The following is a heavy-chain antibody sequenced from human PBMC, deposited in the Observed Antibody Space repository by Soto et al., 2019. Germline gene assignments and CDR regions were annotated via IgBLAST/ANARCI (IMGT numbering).Heavy chain of an antibody. D-gene: IGHD4-17*01. J-gene: IGHJ2*01. Sequence: QVQLVESGGGVVQPGRSLRLSCAASGFTFSSYGMHWVRQAPGKGLEWVAVISYDGSNKYYADSVKGRFTISRDNSKNTLYLQMNSLRAEDTAVYYCAKVHDYGDPNYWYFDLWGRGTLVTVSS. V-gene: IGHV3-30*18. CDR3: AKVHDYGDPNYWYFDL. CDR2: ISYDGSNK. CDR1: GFTFSSYG.